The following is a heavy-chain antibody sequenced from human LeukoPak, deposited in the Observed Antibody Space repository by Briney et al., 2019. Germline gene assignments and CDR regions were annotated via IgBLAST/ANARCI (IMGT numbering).Heavy chain of an antibody. CDR1: GFTFSNYA. D-gene: IGHD6-6*01. CDR2: ISLTGGST. Sequence: GGSLRLSCAASGFTFSNYAMSWVRQAPGKGLEWVSIISLTGGSTYYADSVKGRFIISRDNSKNTLYLHINSLRAEDTARYYCVRRGSYFDYWGQGTLVAVSS. J-gene: IGHJ4*02. CDR3: VRRGSYFDY. V-gene: IGHV3-23*01.